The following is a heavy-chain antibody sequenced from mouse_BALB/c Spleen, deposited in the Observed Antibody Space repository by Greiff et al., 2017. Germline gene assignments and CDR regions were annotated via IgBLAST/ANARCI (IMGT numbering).Heavy chain of an antibody. D-gene: IGHD1-1*01. CDR3: ARWVLRYGYAMDY. CDR2: INPSSGYT. V-gene: IGHV1-4*02. CDR1: GYTFTSYT. J-gene: IGHJ4*01. Sequence: VQLQESAAELARPGASVKMSCKASGYTFTSYTMHWVKQRPGQGLEWIGYINPSSGYTEYNQKFKDKTTLTADKSSSTAYMQLSSLTSEDSAVYYGARWVLRYGYAMDYWGQGTSVTVSS.